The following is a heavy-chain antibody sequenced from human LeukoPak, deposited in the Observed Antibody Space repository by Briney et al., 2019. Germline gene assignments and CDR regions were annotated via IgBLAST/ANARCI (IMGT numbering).Heavy chain of an antibody. CDR3: ARAPLWFGENYYYYCYMDV. V-gene: IGHV4-38-2*02. CDR2: IYHSGST. D-gene: IGHD3-10*01. CDR1: GYSISSGYY. Sequence: SETLSLTCTVSGYSISSGYYWGWIRQPPGKGLEWIGSIYHSGSTYYNPSLKSRVTISVDTSKNQFSLKLSSVTAADTAVYYCARAPLWFGENYYYYCYMDVWGKGTTVTVSS. J-gene: IGHJ6*03.